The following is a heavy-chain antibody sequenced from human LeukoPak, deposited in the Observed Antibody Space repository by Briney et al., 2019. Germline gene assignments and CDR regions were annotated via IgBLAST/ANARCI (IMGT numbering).Heavy chain of an antibody. J-gene: IGHJ3*02. CDR2: INGDGTST. V-gene: IGHV3-74*01. CDR3: ARTGSGGDLDI. Sequence: GGSLRLSCAASGFTFSNHWLHWVRQAPGKGLVWVSRINGDGTSTIYADSVKGRFTISRDNAKSTVYLQMNSLRAEDTAVYYCARTGSGGDLDIWGQGTMVTVSS. CDR1: GFTFSNHW. D-gene: IGHD2-15*01.